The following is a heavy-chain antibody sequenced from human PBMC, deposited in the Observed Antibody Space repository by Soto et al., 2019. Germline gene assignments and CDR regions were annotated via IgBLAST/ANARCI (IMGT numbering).Heavy chain of an antibody. CDR1: GGSISSGGYS. J-gene: IGHJ5*02. Sequence: SETLSLTCAVSGGSISSGGYSWSWIRQPPGKGLEWIGYIYYSGSINYNPSLKSRVIISVDTSKNQFSLSLNSVTAADTAVYYCARAYYDASGYGLDPWGQGTLVTVSS. D-gene: IGHD3-22*01. CDR2: IYYSGSI. V-gene: IGHV4-61*08. CDR3: ARAYYDASGYGLDP.